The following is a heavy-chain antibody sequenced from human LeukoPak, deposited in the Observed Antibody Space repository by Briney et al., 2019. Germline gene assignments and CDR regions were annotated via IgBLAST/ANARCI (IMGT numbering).Heavy chain of an antibody. CDR1: GFTLSTYW. CDR2: INPDGSRT. V-gene: IGHV3-74*01. CDR3: ARRFGY. D-gene: IGHD3-10*01. Sequence: GGSLRLSCAASGFTLSTYWVHWVRQAPGKGLVWVSRINPDGSRTDYADSVKGRFTISRDNAKNSLYLQMNSLRAEDTAVYYCARRFGYWGQGTLVTVSS. J-gene: IGHJ4*02.